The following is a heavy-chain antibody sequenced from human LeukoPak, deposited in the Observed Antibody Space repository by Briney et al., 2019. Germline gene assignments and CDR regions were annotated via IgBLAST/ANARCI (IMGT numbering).Heavy chain of an antibody. J-gene: IGHJ4*02. V-gene: IGHV7-4-1*02. CDR2: INTNTGNP. Sequence: ASVKVSCKASGYTFTSYAMNWVRQAPGQGLEWMGWINTNTGNPTYAQGFTGRFVFSLDTSVSTAYLQISSLKAEDTAIYYCARDLRPSSSWYYFDYWGQGTPVTVSS. D-gene: IGHD6-13*01. CDR3: ARDLRPSSSWYYFDY. CDR1: GYTFTSYA.